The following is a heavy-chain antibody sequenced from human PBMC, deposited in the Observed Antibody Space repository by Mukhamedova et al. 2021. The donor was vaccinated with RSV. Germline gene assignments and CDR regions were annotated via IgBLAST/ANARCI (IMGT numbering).Heavy chain of an antibody. Sequence: ARTYYNPSLRSRVMISAATSKNQFSLNLSSVTAADTAVYYCARVAKMGAIVHAAFDFWGQGTLVTVSS. CDR2: ART. D-gene: IGHD1-26*01. V-gene: IGHV4-31*02. CDR3: ARVAKMGAIVHAAFDF. J-gene: IGHJ4*02.